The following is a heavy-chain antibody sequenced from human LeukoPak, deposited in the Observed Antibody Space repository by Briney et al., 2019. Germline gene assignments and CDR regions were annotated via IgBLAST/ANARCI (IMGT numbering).Heavy chain of an antibody. J-gene: IGHJ4*02. CDR3: ASSGYSYGPAAYYFDY. D-gene: IGHD5-18*01. CDR1: GFSFSSYS. Sequence: GGSLRLSCAASGFSFSSYSMNWVRQAPGKGLEWVSSISSRSSDTYYADSVKGRFTISRDDAKNSLYLQMNSLRAEDTAVYYCASSGYSYGPAAYYFDYWGQGTLVTVSS. CDR2: ISSRSSDT. V-gene: IGHV3-21*01.